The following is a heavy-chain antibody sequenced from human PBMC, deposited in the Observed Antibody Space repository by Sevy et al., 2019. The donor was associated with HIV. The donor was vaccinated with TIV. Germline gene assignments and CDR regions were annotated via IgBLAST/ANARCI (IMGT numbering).Heavy chain of an antibody. CDR3: ARERKAVAGLIN. D-gene: IGHD6-19*01. J-gene: IGHJ4*02. CDR1: GYTFTGYY. V-gene: IGHV1-2*02. CDR2: INPNSGGT. Sequence: ASVKVSCKASGYTFTGYYMHWVRQAPGQGLEWMGWINPNSGGTNYAKKFQGRVTMTRDTSISTAYMELSRLRSDDTAVYYCARERKAVAGLINWGQGTLVTVSS.